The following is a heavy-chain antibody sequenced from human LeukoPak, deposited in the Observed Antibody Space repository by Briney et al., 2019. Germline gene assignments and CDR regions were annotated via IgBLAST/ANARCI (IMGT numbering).Heavy chain of an antibody. D-gene: IGHD3-22*01. CDR3: ARDSLTYYYDSSGYLPNYYFDY. V-gene: IGHV1-2*02. CDR2: INPNSGGT. CDR1: GYTFTGYY. J-gene: IGHJ4*02. Sequence: ASVKVSCKASGYTFTGYYMHWVRQAPGQGLEWMGWINPNSGGTNYEQKFQGRVTMTRDTSISTAYMELSRLRPDDTAVYYCARDSLTYYYDSSGYLPNYYFDYWGQGTLVTVSS.